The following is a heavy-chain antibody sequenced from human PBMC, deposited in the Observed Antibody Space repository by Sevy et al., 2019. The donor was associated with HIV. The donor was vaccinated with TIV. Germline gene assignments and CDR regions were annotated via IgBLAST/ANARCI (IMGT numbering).Heavy chain of an antibody. CDR2: ISGSGGST. CDR3: AKDRRSIAAAGKDFDY. CDR1: GFTFSSYA. J-gene: IGHJ4*02. D-gene: IGHD6-13*01. Sequence: VGSLRLSCAASGFTFSSYAMSWVRQAPGKGLEWVSAISGSGGSTYYADSVKGRFTISRDNSKNTLYMQMNSLRAEDTAVYYCAKDRRSIAAAGKDFDYWGQVTLVTVSS. V-gene: IGHV3-23*01.